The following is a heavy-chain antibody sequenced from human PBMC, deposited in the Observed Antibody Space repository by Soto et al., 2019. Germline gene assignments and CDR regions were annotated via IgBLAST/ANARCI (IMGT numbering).Heavy chain of an antibody. CDR2: ILYDGSNE. D-gene: IGHD1-26*01. Sequence: GGSLRLSCAASGFTFSNYAMHWVRQAPGKGLEWVAVILYDGSNEYYADSVKGRSTISRDNSKNTLYLEVNSLRAEDTAVYYCARAGSYYTPDYWGQGILVTVSS. CDR1: GFTFSNYA. V-gene: IGHV3-30*04. J-gene: IGHJ4*02. CDR3: ARAGSYYTPDY.